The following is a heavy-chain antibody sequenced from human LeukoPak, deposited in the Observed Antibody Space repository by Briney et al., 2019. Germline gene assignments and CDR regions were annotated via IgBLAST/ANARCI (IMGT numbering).Heavy chain of an antibody. CDR3: ATDASGITHHAMDV. J-gene: IGHJ6*02. V-gene: IGHV3-30*03. CDR1: GFTFSSYG. D-gene: IGHD3-10*01. Sequence: PGGSLRLSCAASGFTFSSYGMHWVRQAPGKGLEWVALISTDGSKRYYADSPKGRFTISRGNSKNALNLQMNSLIAEDTAVYYCATDASGITHHAMDVWGQGTTVTVSS. CDR2: ISTDGSKR.